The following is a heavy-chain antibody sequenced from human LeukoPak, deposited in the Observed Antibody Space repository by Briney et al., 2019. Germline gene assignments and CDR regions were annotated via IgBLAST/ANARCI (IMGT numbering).Heavy chain of an antibody. CDR3: ARDRGERDSSWSLPAHGFDI. J-gene: IGHJ3*02. V-gene: IGHV1-69*05. Sequence: ASVKVSCKASGGTFNSYAINWVRQAPGQGLEWMGGIFPIFGTANYAQKFQGRVTVTTDESTNTAYMELSSLRPEDTAMYYCARDRGERDSSWSLPAHGFDIWGQGTMVTVSS. D-gene: IGHD6-13*01. CDR1: GGTFNSYA. CDR2: IFPIFGTA.